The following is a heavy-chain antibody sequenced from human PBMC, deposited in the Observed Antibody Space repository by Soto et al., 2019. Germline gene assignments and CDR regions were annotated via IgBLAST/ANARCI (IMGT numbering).Heavy chain of an antibody. CDR3: ARDNGMAGSFDP. J-gene: IGHJ5*02. CDR1: GFTFSTYS. CDR2: LTGNSGTR. V-gene: IGHV3-48*02. Sequence: GGSLRLSCAASGFTFSTYSMNWVRQAPGKGPEWVAYLTGNSGTRYYEDSVKGRFTISRDNAKNSLYLQMNSLRDEDTAVYYCARDNGMAGSFDPWGQGTLVTVSS. D-gene: IGHD2-8*01.